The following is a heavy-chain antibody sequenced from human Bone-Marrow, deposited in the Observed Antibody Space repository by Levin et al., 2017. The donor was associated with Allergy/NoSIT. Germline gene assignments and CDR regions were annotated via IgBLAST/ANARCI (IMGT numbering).Heavy chain of an antibody. J-gene: IGHJ4*02. V-gene: IGHV3-9*01. CDR3: VKGSYESSGYYYDS. CDR2: ISWKSDNI. Sequence: GGSLRLSCAASGFIFDEYAMHWVRQVPGKGLEWVAGISWKSDNIDYADSVRGRLTISRDNAKNSLFLQMNSLRTEDTAVYYCVKGSYESSGYYYDSWGQGILVTVSS. D-gene: IGHD3-22*01. CDR1: GFIFDEYA.